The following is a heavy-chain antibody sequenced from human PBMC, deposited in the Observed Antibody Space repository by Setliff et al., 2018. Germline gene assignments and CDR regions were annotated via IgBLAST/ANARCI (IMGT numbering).Heavy chain of an antibody. CDR1: GGSITSGSYY. J-gene: IGHJ3*02. CDR3: ATPRRDDLDTPFDTFDI. D-gene: IGHD3-3*01. V-gene: IGHV4-61*02. Sequence: LSLTCAVSGGSITSGSYYWSWIRQPAGEGLEWIGRLHTSGTTVYNPSLKGRVTISADTSTNHFSLKLTSVTAADTAVYYCATPRRDDLDTPFDTFDIWGQGTMVTVSS. CDR2: LHTSGTT.